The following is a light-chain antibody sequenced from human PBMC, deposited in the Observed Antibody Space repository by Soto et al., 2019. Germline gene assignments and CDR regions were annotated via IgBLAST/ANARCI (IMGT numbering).Light chain of an antibody. Sequence: ALTQPASVSGSPGQSITISCTGTSSDVGGYNYVSWYQQYPGKAPKLMIYDVTNRPSGVSNRFSGSKSGNTASLTISGLQAEDEADYYCSSYATSSAVVFGGGTKLTVL. CDR3: SSYATSSAVV. J-gene: IGLJ2*01. CDR1: SSDVGGYNY. CDR2: DVT. V-gene: IGLV2-14*01.